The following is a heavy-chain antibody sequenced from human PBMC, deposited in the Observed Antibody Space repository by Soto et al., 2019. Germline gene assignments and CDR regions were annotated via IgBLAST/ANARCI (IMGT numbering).Heavy chain of an antibody. CDR2: IYYSGST. Sequence: SETLSLTCTVSGGSISSSSYYWGWIRQPPGKGLEWIGSIYYSGSTYYNPSLKSRVTISVDTSKNQFSLKLSSVTAADTAVYYWARDSPSVATISFDYWGEGTXVTVSS. CDR1: GGSISSSSYY. CDR3: ARDSPSVATISFDY. V-gene: IGHV4-39*07. J-gene: IGHJ4*02. D-gene: IGHD5-12*01.